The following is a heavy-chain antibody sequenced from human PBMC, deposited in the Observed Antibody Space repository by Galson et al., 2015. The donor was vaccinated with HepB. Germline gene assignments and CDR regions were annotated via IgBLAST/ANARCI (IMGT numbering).Heavy chain of an antibody. CDR3: AKGHDGSGSYYTLPFDY. Sequence: SLRLSCAASGFTFSSYAMSWVRHAPGKGLELVSAISGSGGSTYYADAVKGRFTISRDNSKNTLYLQMNSLRAEDTAVYYCAKGHDGSGSYYTLPFDYWGQGTLVTVSS. V-gene: IGHV3-23*01. CDR2: ISGSGGST. D-gene: IGHD3-10*01. CDR1: GFTFSSYA. J-gene: IGHJ4*02.